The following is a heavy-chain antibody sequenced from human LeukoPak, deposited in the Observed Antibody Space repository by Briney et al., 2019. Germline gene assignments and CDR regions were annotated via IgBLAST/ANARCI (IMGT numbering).Heavy chain of an antibody. V-gene: IGHV1-3*01. CDR3: ARDLWFGNNWFDP. J-gene: IGHJ5*02. D-gene: IGHD3-10*01. CDR2: INAGNGNT. Sequence: ASVKVSCKASGYTFTGYYMHWVRQAPGQRLEWMGWINAGNGNTKYSQKFQGRVTITRDTSASTAYIELSSLRSEDTAVYYCARDLWFGNNWFDPWGQGTLVTVSS. CDR1: GYTFTGYY.